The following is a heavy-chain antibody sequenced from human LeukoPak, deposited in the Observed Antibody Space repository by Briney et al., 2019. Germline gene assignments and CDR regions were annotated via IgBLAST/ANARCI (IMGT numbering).Heavy chain of an antibody. J-gene: IGHJ4*02. CDR3: ATDSPLGEFPVY. D-gene: IGHD3-10*01. Sequence: GASVKVSCKVSEDSLTELSMHWVRQAPGKGLEWMGGFDPEDGETIYAQKFQGRVTMTEDTSTDTAYMELSSLRSEDTAVYYCATDSPLGEFPVYWGQGTLVTVSS. V-gene: IGHV1-24*01. CDR2: FDPEDGET. CDR1: EDSLTELS.